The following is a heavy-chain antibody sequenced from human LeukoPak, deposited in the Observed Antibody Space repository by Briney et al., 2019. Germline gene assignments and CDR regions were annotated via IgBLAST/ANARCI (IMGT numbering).Heavy chain of an antibody. J-gene: IGHJ4*02. CDR2: ISYDGNNK. CDR3: ARPQGGRQLWLHFDY. CDR1: GFTFSNYA. D-gene: IGHD5-18*01. Sequence: PGGSLRLSCAAPGFTFSNYAIHWGRQAPGKGLGWVAVISYDGNNKYYADSVKGRFTISRDNSKNTLYLQMNSLRAEDTAVYYCARPQGGRQLWLHFDYWGQGTVVTVSS. V-gene: IGHV3-30-3*01.